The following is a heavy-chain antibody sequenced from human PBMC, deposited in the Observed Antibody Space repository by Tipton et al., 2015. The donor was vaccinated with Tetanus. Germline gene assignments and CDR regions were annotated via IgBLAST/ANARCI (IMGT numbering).Heavy chain of an antibody. J-gene: IGHJ3*02. CDR3: ARPEASGRARGFDI. V-gene: IGHV4-39*02. Sequence: TLSLTCIVSGGSMSTGGHYGAWVRQSPGQGLEWIGSLSYSGRTYYNPSLKGRVTISGDTSKNLFSLTSVTASDTAVYYCARPEASGRARGFDIWGQGTKVTVSS. CDR2: LSYSGRT. CDR1: GGSMSTGGHY. D-gene: IGHD3-10*01.